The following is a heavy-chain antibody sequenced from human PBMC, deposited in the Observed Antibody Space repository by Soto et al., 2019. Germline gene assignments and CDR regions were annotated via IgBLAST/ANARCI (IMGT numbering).Heavy chain of an antibody. V-gene: IGHV4-34*01. D-gene: IGHD2-2*01. CDR3: ARGVTIVVVPAATNWFDP. CDR1: GGSFSGYY. Sequence: SETLSLTCAVYGGSFSGYYWSWIRQPPGKGLEWIGEINHSGSTNYNPSLKSRVTISVDTSKNQFSLKLSSVTAADTAVYYCARGVTIVVVPAATNWFDPWGQGTLVTVSS. CDR2: INHSGST. J-gene: IGHJ5*02.